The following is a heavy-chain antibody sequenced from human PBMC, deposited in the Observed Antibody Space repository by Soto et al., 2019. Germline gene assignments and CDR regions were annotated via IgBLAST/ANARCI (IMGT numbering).Heavy chain of an antibody. Sequence: PGSSLRLSCAASGFTFSSYAMSWVRQAPGKGLEWVSGISGSGGSTYYADSVKGRFTISRDNSKNTLYLQMNSLRAEDTAVYYCAKITGYSYGYMRYYYAMDVWGQGTTVTVSS. D-gene: IGHD5-18*01. J-gene: IGHJ6*02. CDR1: GFTFSSYA. CDR3: AKITGYSYGYMRYYYAMDV. V-gene: IGHV3-23*01. CDR2: ISGSGGST.